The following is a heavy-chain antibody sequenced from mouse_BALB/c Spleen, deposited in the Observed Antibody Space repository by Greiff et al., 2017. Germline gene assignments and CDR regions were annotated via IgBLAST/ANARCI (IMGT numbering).Heavy chain of an antibody. Sequence: VKLMESGPGLVQPSQSLSITCTVSGFSLTSYGVHWVRQSPGKGLEWLGVIWSGGSTDYNAAFISRLSISKDNSKSQVFFKMNSLQANDTAIYYCARNDGYSLYAMDYWVKEPQSPSPQ. D-gene: IGHD2-3*01. J-gene: IGHJ4*01. V-gene: IGHV2-2*02. CDR1: GFSLTSYG. CDR3: ARNDGYSLYAMDY. CDR2: IWSGGST.